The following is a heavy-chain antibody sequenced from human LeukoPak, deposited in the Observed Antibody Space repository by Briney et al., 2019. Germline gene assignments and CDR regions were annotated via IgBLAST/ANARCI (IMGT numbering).Heavy chain of an antibody. CDR1: GGSISSYY. J-gene: IGHJ4*02. Sequence: PSETLSLTCTVSGGSISSYYWSWIRQPPGRGLEWIGYIYYSGSTNYNPSLKSRVTISVDTSKNQFSLKLSSVTAADTAVYYCARVGKQLVRTFASWGQGTLVTVSS. CDR3: ARVGKQLVRTFAS. V-gene: IGHV4-59*01. CDR2: IYYSGST. D-gene: IGHD6-13*01.